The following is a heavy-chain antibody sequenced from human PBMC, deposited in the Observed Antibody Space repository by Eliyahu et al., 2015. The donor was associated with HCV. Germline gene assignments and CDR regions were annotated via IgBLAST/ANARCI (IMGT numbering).Heavy chain of an antibody. D-gene: IGHD6-13*01. J-gene: IGHJ5*02. V-gene: IGHV4-34*01. CDR2: INHSGST. CDR1: GGSXSGYY. CDR3: ARGRPGGSWYRVSYNWFDP. Sequence: QVQLQQWGAGLLKPSETLSLTCAVYGGSXSGYYWXWIRQPPGKGLEWIGEINHSGSTNYNPSLKSRVTISVDTSKNQFSLKLSSVTAADTAVYYCARGRPGGSWYRVSYNWFDPWGQGTLVTVSS.